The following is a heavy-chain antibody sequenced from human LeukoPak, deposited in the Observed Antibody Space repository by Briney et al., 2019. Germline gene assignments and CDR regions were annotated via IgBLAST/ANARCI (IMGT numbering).Heavy chain of an antibody. CDR2: IYHSGST. CDR3: ATDYGDFDGFFDY. V-gene: IGHV4-38-2*02. D-gene: IGHD4-17*01. J-gene: IGHJ4*02. CDR1: GYSISSGYY. Sequence: KPSETLSLTCTVSGYSISSGYYWGWIRQPPGKGLEWIGSIYHSGSTYYNPSLKSRVTISVDTSKNQFSLKLSSVTAADTAVYYCATDYGDFDGFFDYWGQGTLVTVSS.